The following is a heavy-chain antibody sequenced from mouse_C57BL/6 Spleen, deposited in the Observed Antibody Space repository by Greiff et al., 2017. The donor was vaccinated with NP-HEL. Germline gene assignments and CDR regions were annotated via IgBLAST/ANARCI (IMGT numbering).Heavy chain of an antibody. D-gene: IGHD3-2*02. Sequence: VMLVESGPGLVAPSQSLSITCTVSGFSLTSYGVHWVRQPPGKGLEWLVVIWSDGSTTYNSALKSRLSISKDNSKSQVFLKMNSLQTDDTAMYYCARHTLDSSGYDAMDYWGQGTSVTVSS. CDR1: GFSLTSYG. J-gene: IGHJ4*01. CDR3: ARHTLDSSGYDAMDY. V-gene: IGHV2-6-1*01. CDR2: IWSDGST.